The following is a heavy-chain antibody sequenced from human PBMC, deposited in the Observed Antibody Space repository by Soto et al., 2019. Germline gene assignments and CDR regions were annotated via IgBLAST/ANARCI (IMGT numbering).Heavy chain of an antibody. V-gene: IGHV4-4*02. J-gene: IGHJ4*02. CDR2: IYHSGST. CDR3: ARRWGEGRVDY. CDR1: GGSISSSNW. Sequence: QVQLQESGPGLVKPSGTLSLTCAVSGGSISSSNWWSWVRQPPGKGRQWIGEIYHSGSTNYIPSLKSRVTLSVDKSRNQFSLKLSSVTAADTAVYYCARRWGEGRVDYWGQGTLVTVSS. D-gene: IGHD3-10*01.